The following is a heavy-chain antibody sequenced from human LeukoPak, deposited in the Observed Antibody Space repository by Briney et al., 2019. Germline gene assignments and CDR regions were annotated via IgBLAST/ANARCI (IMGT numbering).Heavy chain of an antibody. Sequence: GASVEVSCRASGYTFTGYFMHWVRQAPGQGLEWMGWIYPNSGGTKYAQKFQGRVTMTRDTSISTIYMELSSLRSDDTAVYYCARFSGSSNFDYWGQGTLVTVSS. J-gene: IGHJ4*02. CDR1: GYTFTGYF. CDR2: IYPNSGGT. D-gene: IGHD1-26*01. CDR3: ARFSGSSNFDY. V-gene: IGHV1-2*02.